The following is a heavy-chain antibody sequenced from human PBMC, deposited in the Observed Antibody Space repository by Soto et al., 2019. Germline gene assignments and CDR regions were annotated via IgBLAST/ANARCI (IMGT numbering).Heavy chain of an antibody. CDR2: ISSSSSTI. J-gene: IGHJ4*02. CDR3: ARVLDGYNYLRCLDY. D-gene: IGHD5-12*01. Sequence: EVQLVESGGGLVQPGGSLRLSCAASGFTFSSYSMNWVRLAPGKGLEWVSYISSSSSTIYYADSVKGRFTISRDNAKNSLYLQMNSLRDEDTAVYYCARVLDGYNYLRCLDYWGQGTLVTVSS. V-gene: IGHV3-48*02. CDR1: GFTFSSYS.